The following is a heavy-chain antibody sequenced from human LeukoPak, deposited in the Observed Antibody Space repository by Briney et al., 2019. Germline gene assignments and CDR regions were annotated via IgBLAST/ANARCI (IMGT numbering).Heavy chain of an antibody. CDR3: TRDWRTTGIYLDY. CDR2: INPGGDNT. J-gene: IGHJ4*02. V-gene: IGHV1-46*01. CDR1: GYTFTNYY. D-gene: IGHD1-1*01. Sequence: ASVKVSCKASGYTFTNYYIHWVRQAPGQGLEWMGLINPGGDNTDYAQNFQGRVTMTPDTSTNTAYMELRSLRSDDTAVYYCTRDWRTTGIYLDYWGQGTLVTVSS.